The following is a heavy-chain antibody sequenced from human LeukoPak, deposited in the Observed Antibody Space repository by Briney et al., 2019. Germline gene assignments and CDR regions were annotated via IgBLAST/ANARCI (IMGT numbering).Heavy chain of an antibody. CDR3: TRVSKGYCGGDCYSDY. Sequence: EASVKVSCKASGYTFAGYYVHWVRQAPGQGLEWMGWINPNSGGTNYAQKFQGRVTMTRDTSISTAYMELSRLRSDDSAVYYCTRVSKGYCGGDCYSDYWGQGTLVTVSS. D-gene: IGHD2-21*02. V-gene: IGHV1-2*02. CDR2: INPNSGGT. J-gene: IGHJ4*02. CDR1: GYTFAGYY.